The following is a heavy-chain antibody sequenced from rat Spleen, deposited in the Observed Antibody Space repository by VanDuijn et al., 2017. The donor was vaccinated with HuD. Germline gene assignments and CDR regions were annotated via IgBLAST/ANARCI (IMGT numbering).Heavy chain of an antibody. J-gene: IGHJ2*01. Sequence: EVQLVESGGGLVQPGRSLTLSCAASGFTFSPFAMAWVRQAPKQGLEWVATITSGGGGTYYSDSVKGRFTISRDNAKSTLYLQMDSLRSEDTATYYCAREADKPFHYFDYWGQGVMVTVSS. CDR2: ITSGGGGT. D-gene: IGHD1-6*01. V-gene: IGHV5-7*01. CDR1: GFTFSPFA. CDR3: AREADKPFHYFDY.